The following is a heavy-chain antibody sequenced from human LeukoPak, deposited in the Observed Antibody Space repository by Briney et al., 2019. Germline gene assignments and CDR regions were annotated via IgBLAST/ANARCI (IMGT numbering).Heavy chain of an antibody. V-gene: IGHV4-39*01. CDR2: IYYSGST. J-gene: IGHJ5*02. D-gene: IGHD3-22*01. CDR3: AAGYYDSSGAPLNWFDP. CDR1: GGSISSSSYY. Sequence: SETLSLTCTVSGGSISSSSYYWGWIRQPPGKGLEWIGSIYYSGSTYYNPSLKSRVTISVDTSKNQVSLKLSSVTAADTAVYYCAAGYYDSSGAPLNWFDPWGQGTLVTVSS.